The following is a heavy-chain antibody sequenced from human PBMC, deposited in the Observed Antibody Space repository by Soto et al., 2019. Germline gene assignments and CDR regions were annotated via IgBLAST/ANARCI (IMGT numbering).Heavy chain of an antibody. D-gene: IGHD3-9*01. Sequence: QVQLVQSGAEVKKPGSSVKVSCKASGGTFSSNAISWVRQAPGQGLEWMGGIIPIYASPNYAQNFQGRVTVTADKGTSTAYLEMSSLKFADSAIYYCAVTVTGSRSQRAQWGRGTLVIVSS. J-gene: IGHJ4*02. CDR1: GGTFSSNA. CDR2: IIPIYASP. V-gene: IGHV1-69*06. CDR3: AVTVTGSRSQRAQ.